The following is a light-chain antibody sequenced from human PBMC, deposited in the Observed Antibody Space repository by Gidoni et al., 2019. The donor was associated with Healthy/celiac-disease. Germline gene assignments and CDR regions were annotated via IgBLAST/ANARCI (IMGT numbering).Light chain of an antibody. CDR3: QQYDNLPLA. V-gene: IGKV1-33*01. J-gene: IGKJ5*01. CDR2: DAS. CDR1: QDISNY. Sequence: DIQMTQSPSSLSASVGDRVTITCQASQDISNYLIWYQQKPGKAPKLLIYDASNLETGVPSRCSGSGSGTDFTCTISSLQPEDIATYYCQQYDNLPLAFGQGTRLEIK.